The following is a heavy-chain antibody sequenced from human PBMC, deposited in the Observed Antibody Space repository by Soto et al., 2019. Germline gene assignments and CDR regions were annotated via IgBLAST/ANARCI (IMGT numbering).Heavy chain of an antibody. CDR1: GFTFSSYG. J-gene: IGHJ6*02. CDR2: IWYDGSNK. CDR3: ASEYCSGGSCYYYGMDV. Sequence: QVQLVESGGGVVQPGRSLRLSCAASGFTFSSYGMHWVRQAPGKGLEWVAVIWYDGSNKYYADSVKGRFTISRDNSKNPLVLPMNSLRAEDTAVYYCASEYCSGGSCYYYGMDVWGQGTTVTVSS. D-gene: IGHD2-15*01. V-gene: IGHV3-33*01.